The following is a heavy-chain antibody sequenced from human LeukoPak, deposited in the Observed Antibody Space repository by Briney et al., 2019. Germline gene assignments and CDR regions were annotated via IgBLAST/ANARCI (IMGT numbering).Heavy chain of an antibody. CDR1: GGSISSSSYY. D-gene: IGHD5-12*01. CDR3: ARRPKVHSGYAGSPFSY. Sequence: SETLPLTCTVSGGSISSSSYYWGWIRQPPGKGLEWIGTIYYSGSTNYNPSLKSRVTISVDTSKNQFSPKLSSVTAADTAVYYCARRPKVHSGYAGSPFSYWGQGTLVTVSS. J-gene: IGHJ4*02. V-gene: IGHV4-39*07. CDR2: IYYSGST.